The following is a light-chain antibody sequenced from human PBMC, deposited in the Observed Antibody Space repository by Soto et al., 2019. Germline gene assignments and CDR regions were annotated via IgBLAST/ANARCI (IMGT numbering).Light chain of an antibody. CDR1: RSDVGGCKH. CDR2: EVS. CDR3: SSYTSSSTLYV. Sequence: QSALTQPASVSGSPGQSITISCTGTRSDVGGCKHVSWYQQHPGKAPKLMIYEVSNRPSGVSNRFSGSKSGNTASLTISGLQAEDEADYYCSSYTSSSTLYVFGTGTKLTVL. J-gene: IGLJ1*01. V-gene: IGLV2-14*01.